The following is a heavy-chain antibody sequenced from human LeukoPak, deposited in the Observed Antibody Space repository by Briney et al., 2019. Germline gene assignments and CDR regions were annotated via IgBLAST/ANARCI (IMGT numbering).Heavy chain of an antibody. CDR1: GFTFSSYA. D-gene: IGHD2-21*02. V-gene: IGHV3-23*01. CDR2: ISGSGGST. Sequence: GGSLRLSCAASGFTFSSYAMSWVRQAPGKGLEWVSAISGSGGSTYYADSVKGRFTISRDNSKNMIYLQVNSLRLEDTAVYYCAKGLGDLNDFRLGYWGQGTLVTVSS. J-gene: IGHJ4*02. CDR3: AKGLGDLNDFRLGY.